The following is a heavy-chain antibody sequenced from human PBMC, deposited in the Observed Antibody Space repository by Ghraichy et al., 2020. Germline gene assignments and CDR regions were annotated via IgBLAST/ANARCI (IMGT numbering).Heavy chain of an antibody. J-gene: IGHJ6*02. CDR2: IDWDDDK. Sequence: QTLSLTCTFSGFSLSTTEMCVSWIRQPPGKALEWLALIDWDDDKYYSTSLKTRLTISKDTSKNQVVLTMTNMDPVDTATYYCARTLKESGSYYYDYGMDVWGQGTTVTVSS. CDR3: ARTLKESGSYYYDYGMDV. CDR1: GFSLSTTEMC. V-gene: IGHV2-70*01. D-gene: IGHD1-26*01.